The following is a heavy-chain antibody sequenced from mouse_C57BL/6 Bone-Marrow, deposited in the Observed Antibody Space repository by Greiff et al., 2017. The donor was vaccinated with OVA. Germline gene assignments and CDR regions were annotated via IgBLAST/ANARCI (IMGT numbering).Heavy chain of an antibody. J-gene: IGHJ2*01. CDR1: GYTFTSYW. CDR3: ARSGAQATLDY. D-gene: IGHD3-2*02. CDR2: INPNSGST. Sequence: VQLQQSGAELVKPGASVKLSCQASGYTFTSYWMHWVKQRPGQGLEWIGMINPNSGSTNYNEKFKSKATLTVDKSSSTAYMQLSSLTSEDSAVYYCARSGAQATLDYWGQGTTLTVSS. V-gene: IGHV1-64*01.